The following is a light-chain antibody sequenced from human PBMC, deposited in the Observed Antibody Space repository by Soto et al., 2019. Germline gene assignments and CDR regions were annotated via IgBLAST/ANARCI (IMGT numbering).Light chain of an antibody. CDR2: YND. CDR3: AAWDDSLNGLV. J-gene: IGLJ1*01. Sequence: QSVLTQPPSVSEAPRQRVTISCSGSSSNIGNNAVNWYQQLPGKAPKLLIYYNDLLPSGVSDRCSGSNSGTSASLAISGLKSEDEADYYCAAWDDSLNGLVFGTGTKVTVL. CDR1: SSNIGNNA. V-gene: IGLV1-36*01.